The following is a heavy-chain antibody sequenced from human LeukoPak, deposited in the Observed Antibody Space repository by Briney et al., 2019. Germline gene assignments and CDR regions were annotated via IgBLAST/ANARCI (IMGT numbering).Heavy chain of an antibody. CDR1: GFRFSSYW. V-gene: IGHV3-74*01. Sequence: GGSLRLSCAASGFRFSSYWMHWVRQAPGKGLVWVSRINLEGTTTVYADSVKGRFTISRDNVKNTVYLQMNSLRAEDTAVYYCARTSIAVAGTRAFDIWGQGTMVTVSS. D-gene: IGHD6-19*01. CDR2: INLEGTTT. J-gene: IGHJ3*02. CDR3: ARTSIAVAGTRAFDI.